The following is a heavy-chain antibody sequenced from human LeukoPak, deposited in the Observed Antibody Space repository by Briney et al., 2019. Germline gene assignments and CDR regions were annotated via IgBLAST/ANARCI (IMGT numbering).Heavy chain of an antibody. J-gene: IGHJ6*02. CDR1: GGPISSYY. CDR2: IYYSGST. D-gene: IGHD2-8*01. Sequence: SETLSLTCTVSGGPISSYYWSWIRQPPGKGLEWVGYIYYSGSTNYNPSLKSRVTISVDTSKNQFSLKLSSVTAADTAVYYCASSIVPTSMDVWGQGNTVTVSS. V-gene: IGHV4-59*01. CDR3: ASSIVPTSMDV.